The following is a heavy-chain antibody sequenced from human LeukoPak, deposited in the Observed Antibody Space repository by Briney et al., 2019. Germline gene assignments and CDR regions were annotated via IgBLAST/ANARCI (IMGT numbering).Heavy chain of an antibody. CDR2: INTNTVKP. J-gene: IGHJ5*02. V-gene: IGHV7-4-1*02. D-gene: IGHD6-6*01. CDR3: EREYSSSSGEWFDP. CDR1: GYTFTTYA. Sequence: GASVKVSCKASGYTFTTYAINWVRQAPGQGLEWMGWINTNTVKPTYHQGFTGRFAFSSDTSVSTAYLQISSLKAEETAVYYCEREYSSSSGEWFDPWGQGTLVTVSS.